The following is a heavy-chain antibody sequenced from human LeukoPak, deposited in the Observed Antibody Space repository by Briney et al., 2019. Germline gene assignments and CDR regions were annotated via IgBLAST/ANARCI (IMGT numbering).Heavy chain of an antibody. D-gene: IGHD5-12*01. Sequence: PGGSLRLSCAASGFTFSSYPMSWVRQAPGKGLEWVSAISGSGGSTYYADSVKGRFTISRDNSKNTLYLQMNSLRAEDTAVYYCARRYSGYDYYYYYMDVWGKGTTVTVSS. V-gene: IGHV3-23*01. CDR3: ARRYSGYDYYYYYMDV. CDR2: ISGSGGST. J-gene: IGHJ6*03. CDR1: GFTFSSYP.